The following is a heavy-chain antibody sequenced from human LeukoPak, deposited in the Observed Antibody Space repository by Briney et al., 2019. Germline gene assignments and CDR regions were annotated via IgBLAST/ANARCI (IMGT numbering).Heavy chain of an antibody. CDR2: FDPEDGET. J-gene: IGHJ4*02. V-gene: IGHV1-24*01. CDR3: ATDILRNFDWLLPY. CDR1: GYTLTELS. Sequence: ASVKVSCKVSGYTLTELSMHWVRQAPGKGLEWMGGFDPEDGETIYAQKFQGRVTMTEDTSTDTAYMELSSLRSEDTAVYYCATDILRNFDWLLPYWGQGTLVTVSS. D-gene: IGHD3-9*01.